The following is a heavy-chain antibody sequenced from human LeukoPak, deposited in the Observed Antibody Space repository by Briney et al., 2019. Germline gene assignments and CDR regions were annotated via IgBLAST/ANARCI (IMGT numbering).Heavy chain of an antibody. J-gene: IGHJ6*02. CDR3: ARSRDGSGARYYSGRAV. CDR2: ISAYNGNT. V-gene: IGHV1-18*01. CDR1: GYTFTSYG. Sequence: ASVKVSCKASGYTFTSYGISWVRQAPGQGLEWMGWISAYNGNTNYAQKLQGRVTMTTDTSTSTAYMELRSLRSDDTAVYYCARSRDGSGARYYSGRAVWSQGTTVTVSS. D-gene: IGHD3-10*01.